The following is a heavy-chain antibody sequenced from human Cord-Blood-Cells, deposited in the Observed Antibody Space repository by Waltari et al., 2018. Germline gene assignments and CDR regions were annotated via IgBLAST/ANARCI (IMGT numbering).Heavy chain of an antibody. V-gene: IGHV3-30*18. CDR1: GFTVSSYG. Sequence: QVQLVESGGGVVQPGRSPRRSCAASGFTVSSYGMHWVRQAPGKGLEWVAVISYDGSNKYSGDSVMGRFTISRDNSKNTLYLQMNSLRAEDTAVYYCAKGITMIVVVTPFDYWGQGTLVTVSS. CDR2: ISYDGSNK. J-gene: IGHJ4*02. D-gene: IGHD3-22*01. CDR3: AKGITMIVVVTPFDY.